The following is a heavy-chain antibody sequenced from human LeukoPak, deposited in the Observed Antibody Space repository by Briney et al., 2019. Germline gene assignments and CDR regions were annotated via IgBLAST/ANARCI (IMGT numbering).Heavy chain of an antibody. CDR2: IDPNSGGT. CDR1: GYTFTDYY. V-gene: IGHV1-2*02. D-gene: IGHD6-13*01. Sequence: ASVKVSCQTSGYTFTDYYLHWVRQAPGQGLEWMGRIDPNSGGTNYSQKFQVRVTVTRDTSISTVYMELSGLRSDDTAVYYCARVPGPYTTSRFDYWGQGTLVTVSS. CDR3: ARVPGPYTTSRFDY. J-gene: IGHJ4*02.